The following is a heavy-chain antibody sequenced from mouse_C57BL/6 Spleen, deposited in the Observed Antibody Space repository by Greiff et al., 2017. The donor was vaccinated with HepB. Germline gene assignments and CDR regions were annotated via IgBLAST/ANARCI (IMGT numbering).Heavy chain of an antibody. CDR3: ARIYYGSSYPPYAMDY. V-gene: IGHV1-7*01. J-gene: IGHJ4*01. Sequence: VKLMESGAELAKPGASVKLSCKASGYTFTSYWMHWVKQRPGQGLEWIGYINPSSGYTKYNQKFKDKATLTADKSSSTAYMQLSSLTYEDSAVYYCARIYYGSSYPPYAMDYWGQGTSVTVSS. D-gene: IGHD1-1*01. CDR1: GYTFTSYW. CDR2: INPSSGYT.